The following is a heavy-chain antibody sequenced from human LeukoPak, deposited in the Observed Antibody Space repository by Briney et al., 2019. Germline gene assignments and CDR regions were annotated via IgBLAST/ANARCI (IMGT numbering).Heavy chain of an antibody. J-gene: IGHJ4*02. CDR3: ARDQSSATAMSSFDY. CDR2: IYSGGST. Sequence: GGSLRLSCAASGFTVSSNYMSWVRQAPGKGLEGVSVIYSGGSTYYADSVKGGFTISRDNSKNTLYLQMNSLRAEDTAVYYCARDQSSATAMSSFDYWGQGTLVTVSS. V-gene: IGHV3-66*01. D-gene: IGHD5-18*01. CDR1: GFTVSSNY.